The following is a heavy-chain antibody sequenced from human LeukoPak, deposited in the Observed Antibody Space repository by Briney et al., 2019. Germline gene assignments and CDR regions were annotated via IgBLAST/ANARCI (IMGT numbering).Heavy chain of an antibody. CDR1: GFTFSSYA. V-gene: IGHV3-23*01. CDR2: ISGSGGST. CDR3: ATTHCSSPSCQKGDY. Sequence: GGSLRLSCAASGFTFSSYAMSWVRQAPGKGLEWVSAISGSGGSTYYADSVKGRFTISRDNSKNTLYLQMNSLRAEDTAVYYCATTHCSSPSCQKGDYWGQGTLVTVSS. J-gene: IGHJ4*02. D-gene: IGHD2-2*01.